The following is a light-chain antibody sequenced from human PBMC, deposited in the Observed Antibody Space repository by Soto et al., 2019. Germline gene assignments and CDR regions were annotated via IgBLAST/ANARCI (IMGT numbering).Light chain of an antibody. CDR2: RTS. Sequence: DIVLTQSAGTLSLSPGERASLSCRASQSVSSTHLAWYQQKFGQAPRLLVYRTSRRATGIPDRFSGSGSGTEFTLTINRLEPEDFAVYYCQLGRDTFGQGTKLEIK. CDR3: QLGRDT. J-gene: IGKJ2*01. CDR1: QSVSSTH. V-gene: IGKV3-20*01.